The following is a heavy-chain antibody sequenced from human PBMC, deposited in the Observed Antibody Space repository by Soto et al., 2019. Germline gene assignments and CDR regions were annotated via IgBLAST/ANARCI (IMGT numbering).Heavy chain of an antibody. J-gene: IGHJ4*02. CDR1: GFTFSSYA. Sequence: GESLKISRAASGFTFSSYAMSWVRQAPGKGLEWVSAISGSGGSTYYAGSVKGRFTISRDNSKNTLYLQMNSLRAEDTAVYYCAKGRELLDYWGQGTLVTVSS. V-gene: IGHV3-23*01. CDR3: AKGRELLDY. D-gene: IGHD1-26*01. CDR2: ISGSGGST.